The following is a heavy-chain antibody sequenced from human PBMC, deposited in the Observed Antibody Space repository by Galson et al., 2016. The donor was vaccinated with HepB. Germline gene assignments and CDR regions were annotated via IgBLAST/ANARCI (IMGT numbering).Heavy chain of an antibody. V-gene: IGHV3-64D*06. CDR2: INHDGGGA. CDR3: VKDRHFYYGMDV. J-gene: IGHJ6*02. D-gene: IGHD3-3*02. CDR1: GFSFSSYS. Sequence: SLRLSCAASGFSFSSYSMHWVRQTPGKGLEYVSAINHDGGGAYYANSVKGRFTISRDNSKNTLYLQMSSLRVEDTAVYYCVKDRHFYYGMDVWGQGTTITVAS.